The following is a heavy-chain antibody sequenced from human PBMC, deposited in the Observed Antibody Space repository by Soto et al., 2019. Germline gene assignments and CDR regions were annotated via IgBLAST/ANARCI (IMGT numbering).Heavy chain of an antibody. V-gene: IGHV1-24*01. CDR2: FDPEEDET. CDR1: GYTFTDLS. CDR3: ATGGGFGKWGRTSPFSYGMDV. J-gene: IGHJ6*02. D-gene: IGHD3-10*01. Sequence: ASVKVSCKVSGYTFTDLSVHWVRQAPGKGLEWMGGFDPEEDETIYAQKFKGRVAMTEDTSTDTAYMELSSLRSEDTAMYYCATGGGFGKWGRTSPFSYGMDVWGQGTAVTVSS.